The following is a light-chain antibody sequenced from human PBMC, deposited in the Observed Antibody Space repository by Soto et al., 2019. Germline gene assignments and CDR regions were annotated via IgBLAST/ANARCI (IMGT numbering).Light chain of an antibody. V-gene: IGKV1-5*03. CDR1: QTISSW. CDR3: QVHNRYSGA. J-gene: IGKJ1*01. CDR2: KAS. Sequence: ASQTISSWLAWYQQKPGKAPKLLIYKASTLKSGVPSRFSCSGSGRHSTLTISRLNPDDLATHSMQVHNRYSGAFGQGTKVDIK.